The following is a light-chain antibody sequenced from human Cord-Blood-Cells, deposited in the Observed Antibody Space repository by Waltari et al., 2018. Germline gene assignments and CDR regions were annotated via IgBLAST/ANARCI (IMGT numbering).Light chain of an antibody. CDR1: QSVLYSSNNKNY. J-gene: IGKJ2*01. V-gene: IGKV4-1*01. CDR2: WAS. CDR3: QQYYSTPYT. Sequence: DIVMTQSPDSLAVSLGERATINCKSSQSVLYSSNNKNYLAWYQQKPGQPPKLLIYWASTRASGVPDRFSGSGSGTDFTLTISRLQAEDVAVYYCQQYYSTPYTFGQGTKLEIK.